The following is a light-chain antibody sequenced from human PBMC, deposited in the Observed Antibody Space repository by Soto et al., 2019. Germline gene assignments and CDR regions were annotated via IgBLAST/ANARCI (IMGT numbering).Light chain of an antibody. CDR2: DTS. CDR3: HQCKIWPRT. CDR1: QTVSSK. J-gene: IGKJ1*01. V-gene: IGKV3-11*01. Sequence: EIGLTQSPVTLSSSQGERATLSCRASQTVSSKLAWYQHKPGQAPRLLIYDTSNRATGIPARFSGSGSGTDFTLTISSLEPEDFAVYYCHQCKIWPRTFGEGTKVDIK.